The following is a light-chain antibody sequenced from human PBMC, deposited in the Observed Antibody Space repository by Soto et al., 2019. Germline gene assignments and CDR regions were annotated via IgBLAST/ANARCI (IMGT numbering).Light chain of an antibody. CDR2: GAS. V-gene: IGKV3-20*01. CDR3: QQYGSSPT. CDR1: QSVSSNY. Sequence: EIVLTQSPVTLSLSPGERATLSCRASQSVSSNYLAWYQQKPGQAPRLLIYGASSRATGIPDRFSGSGSGTDFTLTISRLEPEDFAVYYCQQYGSSPTFGGGTKVDIK. J-gene: IGKJ4*01.